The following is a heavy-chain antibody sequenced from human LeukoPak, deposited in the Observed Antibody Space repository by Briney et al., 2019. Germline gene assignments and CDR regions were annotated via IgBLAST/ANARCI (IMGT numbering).Heavy chain of an antibody. Sequence: GGSLRLSCAASGFTFDDCAMHWVRQAPGKGLEWVSLITWDGGRTFYADSVKGRFTISRDNAKNSLYLQMNSLRAEDTAVYYCAELGITMIGGVWGKGTTVTISS. CDR3: AELGITMIGGV. V-gene: IGHV3-43D*03. D-gene: IGHD3-10*02. J-gene: IGHJ6*04. CDR2: ITWDGGRT. CDR1: GFTFDDCA.